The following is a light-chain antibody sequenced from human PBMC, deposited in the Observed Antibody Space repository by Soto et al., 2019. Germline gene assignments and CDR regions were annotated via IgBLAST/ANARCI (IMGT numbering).Light chain of an antibody. Sequence: IQLTQPPSYLSASVGDRVTITCRASQDIRGALAWYQQKPGKAPKILLYDVSTLESGVPSRFSGSVSGTDFTLTISCLQPVDFGICHCHQVNSYPLTRGHGTRLHIK. V-gene: IGKV1-13*02. CDR1: QDIRGA. CDR3: HQVNSYPLT. CDR2: DVS. J-gene: IGKJ5*01.